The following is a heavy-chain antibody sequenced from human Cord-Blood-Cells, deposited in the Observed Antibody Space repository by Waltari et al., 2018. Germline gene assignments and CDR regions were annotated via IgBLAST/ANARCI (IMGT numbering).Heavy chain of an antibody. V-gene: IGHV1-24*01. CDR3: ETIWNYYYYCMDV. CDR2: FDAEGGET. Sequence: QVQLVQSGAEVKKPGASVKVSCKVYGYTLTALSMPWVRQARGKGLERTGGFDAEGGETSYSQKLRGRVAITEDTSTDTAYRELSRLRAEDTAVYYCETIWNYYYYCMDVWGQGTTVTVSS. J-gene: IGHJ6*02. D-gene: IGHD3-10*01. CDR1: GYTLTALS.